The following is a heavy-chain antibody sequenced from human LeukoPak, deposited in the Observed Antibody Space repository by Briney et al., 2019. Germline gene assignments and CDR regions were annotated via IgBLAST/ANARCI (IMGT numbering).Heavy chain of an antibody. J-gene: IGHJ4*02. V-gene: IGHV3-21*01. CDR2: ITSSSSYI. CDR3: ARSRSYSSSSDYFDY. CDR1: GFTFSSYS. D-gene: IGHD6-6*01. Sequence: GGSLRLSCAASGFTFSSYSMNWVRQAPGKGLEWVSSITSSSSYIYYADSVKGRFTISRDNAKNSLYLQMNSLRAEDTAVYDCARSRSYSSSSDYFDYWGQGTLVTVSS.